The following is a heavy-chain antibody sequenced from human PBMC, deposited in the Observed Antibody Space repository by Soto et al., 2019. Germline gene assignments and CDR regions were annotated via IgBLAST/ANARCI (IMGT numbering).Heavy chain of an antibody. CDR2: IWYDGTNK. V-gene: IGHV3-33*01. CDR1: GFIFSSYG. D-gene: IGHD4-17*01. J-gene: IGHJ2*01. CDR3: ARGPMTTVTTWGDWYFDL. Sequence: QVQLVESGGGVVQPGRSLRLSCATSGFIFSSYGMHWVRQGPGKGLEWVAVIWYDGTNKYYADSVNGRFTISRDDSKNTRYLKMNSLRAEDTAVYYCARGPMTTVTTWGDWYFDLWGRGTLVTVSS.